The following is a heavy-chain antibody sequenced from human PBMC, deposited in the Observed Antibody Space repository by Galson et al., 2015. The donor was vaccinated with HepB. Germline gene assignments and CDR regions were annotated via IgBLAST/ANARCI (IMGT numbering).Heavy chain of an antibody. Sequence: SVKVSCKASGYTFTSYAMHWVRQAPGQRLEWMGWINAGNGNTKYSQKFQGRVTITRDTSASTAYMELSSLRSEDTAVYYCARSNIVATIFYYYYYMDVWGKGTTVTVSS. V-gene: IGHV1-3*01. D-gene: IGHD5-12*01. CDR1: GYTFTSYA. CDR3: ARSNIVATIFYYYYYMDV. J-gene: IGHJ6*03. CDR2: INAGNGNT.